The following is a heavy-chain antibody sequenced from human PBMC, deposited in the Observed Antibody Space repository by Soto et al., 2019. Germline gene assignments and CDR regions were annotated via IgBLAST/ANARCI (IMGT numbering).Heavy chain of an antibody. V-gene: IGHV2-5*02. CDR2: IYWDDDK. CDR3: AHIPYTRDYDFWSGYYTNYFDY. D-gene: IGHD3-3*01. CDR1: GFSLSTSGVG. Sequence: SGPTLVNPTQTLTLPCTFSGFSLSTSGVGVGWIRQPPGKALEWLALIYWDDDKRYSPSLKSRLTITKDTSKNQVVLTMTNMDPVDTATYYCAHIPYTRDYDFWSGYYTNYFDYWGQGTLVTVSS. J-gene: IGHJ4*02.